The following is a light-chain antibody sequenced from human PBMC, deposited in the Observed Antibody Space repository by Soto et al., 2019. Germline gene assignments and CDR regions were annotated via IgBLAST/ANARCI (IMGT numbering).Light chain of an antibody. CDR3: QQYENLPT. Sequence: IHRTHSPSSLSASVVNRVTITCQASQDIATYLNWYQQKPGKAPNLLIYDASNLETGVPSRFSGGGSGTHFTFTISNLQPEDIATYYCQQYENLPTFGQGTRLEIK. J-gene: IGKJ5*01. CDR1: QDIATY. V-gene: IGKV1-33*01. CDR2: DAS.